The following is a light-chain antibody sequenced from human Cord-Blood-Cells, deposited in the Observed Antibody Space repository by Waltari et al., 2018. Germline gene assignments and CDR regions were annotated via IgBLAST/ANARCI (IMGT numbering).Light chain of an antibody. J-gene: IGKJ4*01. CDR2: DAS. CDR3: QQRSNWPLT. CDR1: QSVSSY. V-gene: IGKV3-11*01. Sequence: EIVLTQSPATLSLSPGERATLSCRASQSVSSYLAWYQQKPGHAPRLLIYDASNRATGIPARFSGSGSVTDFTLTISSLEPEDFAVYYCQQRSNWPLTFGGGTNVEIK.